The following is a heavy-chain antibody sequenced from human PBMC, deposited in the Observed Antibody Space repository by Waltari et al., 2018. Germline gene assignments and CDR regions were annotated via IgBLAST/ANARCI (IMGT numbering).Heavy chain of an antibody. D-gene: IGHD1-20*01. CDR2: IRHTGIT. Sequence: QVHLQESRPGLVKSSETLSLTCSVSCGFINTYFWNWIRQSPGKALQWMGYIRHTGITNSNPSLKSRVTMAVDTSKSQFSLRLTSVSATDTAVYFCARWDSPGRYFGDWGQGTPVTVSS. V-gene: IGHV4-59*08. CDR1: CGFINTYF. J-gene: IGHJ4*02. CDR3: ARWDSPGRYFGD.